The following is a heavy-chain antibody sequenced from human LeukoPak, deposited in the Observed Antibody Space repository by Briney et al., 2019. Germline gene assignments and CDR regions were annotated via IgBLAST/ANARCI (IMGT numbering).Heavy chain of an antibody. CDR2: IRGDNGNT. CDR1: GYTLTELS. V-gene: IGHV1-18*01. J-gene: IGHJ4*02. CDR3: ARVDLLTGYYFFDY. Sequence: GASVKVSCKVSGYTLTELSMHWVRQAPGKGLEWVGWIRGDNGNTNYAQKLQGRVTMTTDTSTSTAYMELRSLGSDETAVYYCARVDLLTGYYFFDYWGQGTLVTVSS. D-gene: IGHD3-9*01.